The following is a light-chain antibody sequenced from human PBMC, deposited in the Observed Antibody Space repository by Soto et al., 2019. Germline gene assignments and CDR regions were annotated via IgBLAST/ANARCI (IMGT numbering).Light chain of an antibody. J-gene: IGLJ3*02. CDR3: QSFDSSLRGWV. V-gene: IGLV1-40*01. Sequence: QAVLTQPPSVSGAPGQRVTISCTGSTSNIGAGYDVHWYQQLPGTAPKLLIYVNINRPSGVPDRFSGSKSGTSASLAITGLQADDEADYYYQSFDSSLRGWVFGGGTKLTVL. CDR2: VNI. CDR1: TSNIGAGYD.